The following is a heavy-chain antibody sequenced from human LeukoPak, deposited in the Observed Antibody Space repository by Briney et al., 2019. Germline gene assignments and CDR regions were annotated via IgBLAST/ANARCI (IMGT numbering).Heavy chain of an antibody. Sequence: SETLSLTCTVPGGSISSGSYYWSWIRQPAGKGLEWIGRIYTSGSTNYNPSLKSRVTISVDTSKNQFSLKLSSVTAADTAVYYCARDHGPRVDYWGQGTLVTVSS. V-gene: IGHV4-61*02. J-gene: IGHJ4*02. D-gene: IGHD4-17*01. CDR3: ARDHGPRVDY. CDR1: GGSISSGSYY. CDR2: IYTSGST.